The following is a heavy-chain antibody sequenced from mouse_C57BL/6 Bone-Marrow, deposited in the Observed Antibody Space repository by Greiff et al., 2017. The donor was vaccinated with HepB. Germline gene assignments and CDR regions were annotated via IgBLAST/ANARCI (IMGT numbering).Heavy chain of an antibody. V-gene: IGHV5-15*01. Sequence: EVMLVESGGGLVQPGGSLKLSCAASGFTFSDYGMAWVRQAPRKGPEWVAFISNLAYSIYYADTVTGRFTISRENAKNTLYLEMSSLRSEDTAMYYCARWNSNYDYAMDYWGQGTSVTVSS. CDR3: ARWNSNYDYAMDY. J-gene: IGHJ4*01. D-gene: IGHD2-5*01. CDR1: GFTFSDYG. CDR2: ISNLAYSI.